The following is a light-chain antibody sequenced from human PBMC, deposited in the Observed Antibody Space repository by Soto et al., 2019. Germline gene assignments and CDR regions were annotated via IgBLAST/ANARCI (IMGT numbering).Light chain of an antibody. Sequence: EIVMTQSPATLSVSPGERATLTCRASQSISSYLAWYQQRPGQAPRLLIHATSTRATGIPARFSGSGSGTEFTLTISSLQSEDFAVYYCQHYNKWPGYTFGQGTKLEIK. CDR3: QHYNKWPGYT. V-gene: IGKV3-15*01. CDR1: QSISSY. J-gene: IGKJ2*01. CDR2: ATS.